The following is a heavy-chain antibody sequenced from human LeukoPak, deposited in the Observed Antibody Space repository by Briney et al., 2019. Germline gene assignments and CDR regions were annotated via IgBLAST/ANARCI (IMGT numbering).Heavy chain of an antibody. CDR3: AKEAMIVETYYFDY. V-gene: IGHV3-7*01. Sequence: GGSLRLSCAASGFTFSSYWMSWVRQAPGKGLEWVANIKQDGSEKYYADSVKGRFTVSRDNSKNTLYLQMNSLRAEDTAVYYCAKEAMIVETYYFDYWGQGTLVTVSS. D-gene: IGHD3-22*01. CDR1: GFTFSSYW. J-gene: IGHJ4*02. CDR2: IKQDGSEK.